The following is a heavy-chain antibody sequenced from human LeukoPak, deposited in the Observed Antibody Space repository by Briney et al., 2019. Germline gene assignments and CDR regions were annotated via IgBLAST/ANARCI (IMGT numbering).Heavy chain of an antibody. V-gene: IGHV4-4*07. CDR1: GGSISSYY. CDR2: IYTSGST. Sequence: SETLSLTCTVSGGSISSYYWSWIRQPAGKGLEWIGRIYTSGSTNYNPSLKSRVTMSVDTSKNQFSLKLSSVTAADTAVYYCAGEGPRGPIASDAFDIWGQGTMVTVSS. J-gene: IGHJ3*02. D-gene: IGHD2-15*01. CDR3: AGEGPRGPIASDAFDI.